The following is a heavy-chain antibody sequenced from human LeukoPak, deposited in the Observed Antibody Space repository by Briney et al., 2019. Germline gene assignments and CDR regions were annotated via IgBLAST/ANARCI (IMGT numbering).Heavy chain of an antibody. Sequence: PSETLSLTCTVSGGSISSYYWSWIRQPAGKGLEWIGRIYTSGSTNYNPSLKSRVTMSVDTSKNQFSLKLSSVTAADTAVYYCAMHPGGGPAAIKYYFDYWGQGTLVTVSS. CDR3: AMHPGGGPAAIKYYFDY. D-gene: IGHD2-2*02. CDR1: GGSISSYY. CDR2: IYTSGST. V-gene: IGHV4-4*07. J-gene: IGHJ4*02.